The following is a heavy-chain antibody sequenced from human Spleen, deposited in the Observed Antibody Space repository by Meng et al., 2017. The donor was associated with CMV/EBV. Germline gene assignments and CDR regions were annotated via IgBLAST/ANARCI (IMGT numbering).Heavy chain of an antibody. CDR3: AREGYNSGNNWFDP. J-gene: IGHJ5*02. V-gene: IGHV1-8*01. Sequence: ASGYTITTCEVSWVRQATGQGLEWMGWMSHNSGDTGYAQKFQGRLIMTRDNSRSTAYMELSSLTSEDTAVYYCAREGYNSGNNWFDPWGQGTLVTVSS. CDR2: MSHNSGDT. CDR1: GYTITTCE. D-gene: IGHD6-19*01.